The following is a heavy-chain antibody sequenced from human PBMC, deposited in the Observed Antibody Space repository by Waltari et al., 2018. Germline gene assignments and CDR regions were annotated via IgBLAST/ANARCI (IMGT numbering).Heavy chain of an antibody. J-gene: IGHJ3*01. CDR2: ISYDRSKK. V-gene: IGHV3-30*18. CDR3: AKELPGGYSYDNDAFDV. Sequence: QVQLVESGGGVVQPGKSLRLSWAASGFTFSTFGMHWVRQFPGKGLEWVAIISYDRSKKYYGDSVKGRFTISRDNSKNTLYLEMNRLRAEDTAVYYCAKELPGGYSYDNDAFDVWGQGTMVTVSS. CDR1: GFTFSTFG. D-gene: IGHD5-18*01.